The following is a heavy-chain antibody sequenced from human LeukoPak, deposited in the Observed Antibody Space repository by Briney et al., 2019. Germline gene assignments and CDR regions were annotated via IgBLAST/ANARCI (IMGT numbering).Heavy chain of an antibody. CDR3: ARDCGGDCSPSWFDP. Sequence: GASVKVSCKASGYTFTSYGISWVRQAPGQGLEWMGWISAYNGNTNYAQKLQGRVTMTTDTSTSTAYMELRSLRSDDTAVYYCARDCGGDCSPSWFDPWGQGTLVTVSS. D-gene: IGHD2-21*02. CDR1: GYTFTSYG. J-gene: IGHJ5*02. CDR2: ISAYNGNT. V-gene: IGHV1-18*01.